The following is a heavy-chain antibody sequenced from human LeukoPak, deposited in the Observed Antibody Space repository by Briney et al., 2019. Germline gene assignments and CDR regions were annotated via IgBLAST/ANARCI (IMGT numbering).Heavy chain of an antibody. D-gene: IGHD4/OR15-4a*01. J-gene: IGHJ6*03. CDR3: ARAGFMVGYMDV. Sequence: SVNVSFKASGGTFSSYAISWVRQAPGQGLEGMGRIIPILGVANYAQKFQGRVTITTDESTSTAYMELSSLRSEDTAVYYCARAGFMVGYMDVWGKGTTVTVSS. V-gene: IGHV1-69*04. CDR1: GGTFSSYA. CDR2: IIPILGVA.